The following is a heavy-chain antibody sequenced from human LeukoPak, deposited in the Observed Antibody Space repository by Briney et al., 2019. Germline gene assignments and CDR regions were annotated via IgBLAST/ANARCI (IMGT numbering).Heavy chain of an antibody. CDR3: ARGQYLAY. D-gene: IGHD3-10*01. CDR1: GGSFSGYY. Sequence: SETLSLTCAVYGGSFSGYYWSWIRQPPGKGLEWIGEINHSGSTNYNPSLKSRVTMSVDTSKNQFSLKLSSMTAADTAVYYCARGQYLAYWGQGTLVTVSS. J-gene: IGHJ4*02. V-gene: IGHV4-34*01. CDR2: INHSGST.